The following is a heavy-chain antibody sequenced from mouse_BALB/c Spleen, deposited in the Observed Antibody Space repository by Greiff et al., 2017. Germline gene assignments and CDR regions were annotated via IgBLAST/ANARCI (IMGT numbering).Heavy chain of an antibody. D-gene: IGHD1-1*01. CDR1: GDSITSGY. J-gene: IGHJ1*01. CDR3: ARSSHYYGSSRPWYFDV. Sequence: EVQLQESGPGLVKPSQTLSLTCSVTGDSITSGYWNWIRKFPGNKLEYMGYISYSGSTYYNPSLKSRISITRDTSKNQYYLQLNSVTTEDTATYYCARSSHYYGSSRPWYFDVWGAGTTVTVSS. V-gene: IGHV3-8*02. CDR2: ISYSGST.